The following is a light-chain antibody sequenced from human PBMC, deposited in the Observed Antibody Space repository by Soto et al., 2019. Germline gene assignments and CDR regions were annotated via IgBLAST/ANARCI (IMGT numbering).Light chain of an antibody. CDR1: QSVINN. Sequence: EIVMTQSPATLSVSPGERVTISCRASQSVINNLAWYQHKPGQAPRVLISYASTGATGIPARFSGSVSGTDFTHTSNSLQSEDVAVYYCQQNDYWQVTFGGGTKVEIK. J-gene: IGKJ4*01. CDR3: QQNDYWQVT. V-gene: IGKV3D-15*01. CDR2: YAS.